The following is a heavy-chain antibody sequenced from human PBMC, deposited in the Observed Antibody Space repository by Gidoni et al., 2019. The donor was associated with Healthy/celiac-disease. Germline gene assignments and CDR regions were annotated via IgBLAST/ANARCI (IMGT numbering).Heavy chain of an antibody. CDR2: ISYDGSNK. CDR1: GFTFSSYA. D-gene: IGHD3-9*01. Sequence: QVQLVESGGGVVQPGGSLRLSCAASGFTFSSYAMHWVRQAPGKGLEWVAVISYDGSNKYYADSVKGRFTISRDNSKNTLYLQMNSLRAEDTAVYYCARTIPWYFDLWGRGTLVTVSS. J-gene: IGHJ2*01. CDR3: ARTIPWYFDL. V-gene: IGHV3-30-3*01.